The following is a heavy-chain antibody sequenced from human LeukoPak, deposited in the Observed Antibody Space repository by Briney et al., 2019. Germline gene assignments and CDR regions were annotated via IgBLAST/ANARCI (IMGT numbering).Heavy chain of an antibody. CDR2: IDSDGYST. Sequence: GGSLRLSCAASRFTFNTYWMHWVRQAPGKGLVWVSRIDSDGYSTAYADSVKGRFTISRDNAKNTLYLQMNSLRAEDTAVYYCARRLQQQWRNDAFGIWGQGTMVTVSS. D-gene: IGHD6-13*01. J-gene: IGHJ3*02. V-gene: IGHV3-74*01. CDR1: RFTFNTYW. CDR3: ARRLQQQWRNDAFGI.